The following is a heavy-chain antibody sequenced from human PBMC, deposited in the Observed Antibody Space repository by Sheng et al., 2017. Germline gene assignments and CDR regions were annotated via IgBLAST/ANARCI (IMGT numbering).Heavy chain of an antibody. J-gene: IGHJ4*02. CDR3: ATGYGGNSHYAD. Sequence: QGQLVQSGAEMKRPGSSVKVSCQASGDTFGRHTVSWLRQAPGQGPEWLGGIIPILGVTNYAPKFQTRLTITADTSSTTAYMQLNSLKFEDTAVYYCATGYGGNSHYADWGQGTLVIVSS. CDR1: GDTFGRHT. D-gene: IGHD4-17*01. V-gene: IGHV1-69*10. CDR2: IIPILGVT.